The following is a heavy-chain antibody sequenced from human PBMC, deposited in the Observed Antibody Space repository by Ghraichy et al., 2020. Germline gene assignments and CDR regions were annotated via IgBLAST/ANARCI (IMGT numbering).Heavy chain of an antibody. V-gene: IGHV1-18*01. CDR1: GYTFTSYG. D-gene: IGHD3-16*01. Sequence: ASVKVSCKASGYTFTSYGISWVRQAPGQGLEWMGWISAYNGNTNYAQKLQGRVPMTTDTSTSTAYMELRSLRSDDTAVYYCARDEGFIMITFGGETPGGNFDYWGQGTLVTVSS. J-gene: IGHJ4*02. CDR3: ARDEGFIMITFGGETPGGNFDY. CDR2: ISAYNGNT.